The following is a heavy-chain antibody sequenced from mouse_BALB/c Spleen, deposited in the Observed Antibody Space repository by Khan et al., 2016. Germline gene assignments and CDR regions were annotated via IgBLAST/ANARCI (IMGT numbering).Heavy chain of an antibody. Sequence: QVQLQQSGAELARPGASVKMSCKASGYSFTSYTMHWVKQRPGQGLEWLGFINPSSSYTNYNQNFKDKATLTADQSSSTAYMQLSSLTSEDSAVYFCARYSTTVVAPLYYWGQGTTLTVSA. J-gene: IGHJ2*01. V-gene: IGHV1-4*01. CDR1: GYSFTSYT. CDR3: ARYSTTVVAPLYY. D-gene: IGHD1-1*01. CDR2: INPSSSYT.